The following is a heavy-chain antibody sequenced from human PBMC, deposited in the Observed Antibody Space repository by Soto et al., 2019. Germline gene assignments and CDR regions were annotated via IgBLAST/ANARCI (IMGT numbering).Heavy chain of an antibody. D-gene: IGHD3-10*01. Sequence: GASVKVSCKASGYTFTSYGISWVRQAPGQGLEWMGWISAYNGNTNYAQKLQGRVTMTTDTSTSTAYIELRSLRSDDTAVYYCARGKGGPLWFGELLTGLHFDYWGQGTLVTVSS. J-gene: IGHJ4*02. CDR3: ARGKGGPLWFGELLTGLHFDY. V-gene: IGHV1-18*01. CDR2: ISAYNGNT. CDR1: GYTFTSYG.